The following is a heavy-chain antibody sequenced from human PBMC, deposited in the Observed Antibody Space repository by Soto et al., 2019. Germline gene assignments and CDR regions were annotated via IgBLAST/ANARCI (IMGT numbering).Heavy chain of an antibody. CDR3: ARGRQAAGTFDY. V-gene: IGHV1-2*02. J-gene: IGHJ4*02. Sequence: ASVKVSCKASGHTFTGYYMHWVRQAPGQGLEWMGWINPNSGGTNYAQKFQGRVTMTRDTSISTAYMELSRLRSDDTAVYYCARGRQAAGTFDYWGQGTLVTVSS. CDR1: GHTFTGYY. CDR2: INPNSGGT. D-gene: IGHD6-13*01.